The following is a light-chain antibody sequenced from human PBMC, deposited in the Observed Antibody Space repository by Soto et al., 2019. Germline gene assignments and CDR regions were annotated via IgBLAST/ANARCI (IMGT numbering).Light chain of an antibody. Sequence: DTQMTQSPSTLSGSVGDIVTITCRASQTISSWLAWYQQKPGKAPKLLIYDASSLQSGVPSRFSGSGSGTEFTLTIRSLKPDDFGTYYCQEYNSYTGTFGPGTKVDIK. V-gene: IGKV1-5*01. CDR3: QEYNSYTGT. CDR1: QTISSW. CDR2: DAS. J-gene: IGKJ1*01.